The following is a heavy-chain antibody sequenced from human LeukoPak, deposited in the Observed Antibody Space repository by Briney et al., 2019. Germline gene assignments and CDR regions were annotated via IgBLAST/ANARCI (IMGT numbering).Heavy chain of an antibody. CDR3: ARWRSLQSEFDH. J-gene: IGHJ4*02. V-gene: IGHV3-7*01. CDR1: GFTFSTYW. Sequence: PGGSLRLSCAGSGFTFSTYWMSWVRQAPGKGLEWVGNINQDGSEKNFVDSVKGRFTISRDNAKNSLFLQMNSLRAEDTAVYYCARWRSLQSEFDHWGQGTLVTVSS. D-gene: IGHD5-12*01. CDR2: INQDGSEK.